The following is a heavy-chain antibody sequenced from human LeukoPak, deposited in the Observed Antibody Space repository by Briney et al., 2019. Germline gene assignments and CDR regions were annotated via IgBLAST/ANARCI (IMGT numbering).Heavy chain of an antibody. Sequence: SVRVSCKASGGTFSSYAISWVRQAPGQGLEWMGRIIPILGIANYAQKFQGRVTITADKSTSTAYMELSSLRSEDTAVYYCARATPSFDYWGQGTLVTVSS. V-gene: IGHV1-69*04. J-gene: IGHJ4*02. CDR1: GGTFSSYA. CDR2: IIPILGIA. CDR3: ARATPSFDY.